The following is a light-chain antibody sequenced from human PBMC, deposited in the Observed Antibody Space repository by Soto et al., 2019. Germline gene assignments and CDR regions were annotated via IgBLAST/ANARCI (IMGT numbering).Light chain of an antibody. J-gene: IGLJ1*01. Sequence: QSALTQPASVSGSPGQSITISCAGTRSDIGASNSVSWYQHLPGRPPTLIIYEVTDRPSGVSNRFSGSKSGNTASLTISGLQAEDEAEYYCSSYTNINTRACVFGTGTKLTVL. CDR3: SSYTNINTRACV. CDR1: RSDIGASNS. CDR2: EVT. V-gene: IGLV2-14*01.